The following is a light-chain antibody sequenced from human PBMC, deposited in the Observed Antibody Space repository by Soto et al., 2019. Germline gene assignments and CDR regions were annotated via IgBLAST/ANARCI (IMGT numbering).Light chain of an antibody. J-gene: IGKJ1*01. Sequence: DIQMTQSPSTLSASVGDRAIITCRASQSTSSYLAWYQQKPGKAPKLLIYQASSLENGVPSRFSGSGSGTEFSLTISSLQPDDFATYYCQQYSSHSTFGQGTKVDI. V-gene: IGKV1-5*03. CDR2: QAS. CDR3: QQYSSHST. CDR1: QSTSSY.